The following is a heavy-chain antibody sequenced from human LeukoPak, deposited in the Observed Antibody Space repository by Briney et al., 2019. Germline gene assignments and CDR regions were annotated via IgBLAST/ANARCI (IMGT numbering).Heavy chain of an antibody. CDR1: GFTFNSYA. J-gene: IGHJ6*02. D-gene: IGHD1-26*01. CDR3: ARDREPQLGYYYYGIDV. Sequence: GGSLRLSCAASGFTFNSYAMSWVRQAPGKGLEWVSAISGSGASTYYADSVKGRFTISRDNAKNSLYLQMNSLRAEDTAVYYCARDREPQLGYYYYGIDVWGQGTTVTVSS. V-gene: IGHV3-23*01. CDR2: ISGSGAST.